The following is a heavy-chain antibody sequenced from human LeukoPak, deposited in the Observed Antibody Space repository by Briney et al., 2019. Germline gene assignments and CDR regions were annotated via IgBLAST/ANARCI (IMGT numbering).Heavy chain of an antibody. J-gene: IGHJ4*02. CDR3: ARVGGTTQSFDY. CDR2: IYYSGNT. CDR1: GGSISGGAYY. V-gene: IGHV4-31*03. Sequence: PSQTLSLTCTVSGGSISGGAYYWSWIRQHPGKGLEWIGYIYYSGNTYYNPSLKSRVAISVDTSKKQFSLKLSSVTAADTAVYYCARVGGTTQSFDYWGQGTLVTVSS. D-gene: IGHD1-7*01.